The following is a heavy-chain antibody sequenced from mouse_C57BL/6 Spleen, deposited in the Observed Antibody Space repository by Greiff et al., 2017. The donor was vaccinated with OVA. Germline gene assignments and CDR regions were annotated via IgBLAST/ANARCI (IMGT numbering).Heavy chain of an antibody. Sequence: QVQLKQPGAELVKPGASVKMSCKASGYTFTSYWITWVKQRPGQGLEWIGDIYPGSGSTNYNEKFKSKATLTVDTSSSTAYMQLSSLTSEDSAVYYCARRYGNLYYYAMDYWGQGTSVTVSS. D-gene: IGHD2-1*01. J-gene: IGHJ4*01. CDR1: GYTFTSYW. CDR3: ARRYGNLYYYAMDY. V-gene: IGHV1-55*01. CDR2: IYPGSGST.